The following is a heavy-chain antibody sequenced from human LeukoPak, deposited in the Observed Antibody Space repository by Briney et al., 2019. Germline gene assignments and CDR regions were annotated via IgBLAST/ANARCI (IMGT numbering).Heavy chain of an antibody. CDR1: GGSISSYY. D-gene: IGHD5-18*01. V-gene: IGHV4-59*01. CDR2: IYYRGNT. J-gene: IGHJ4*02. CDR3: ARDYGGYSYGNYYFDY. Sequence: SETLSLTCTVSGGSISSYYWSWIRQPPGKGLEWIGYIYYRGNTNYNPSLKSRVTISVDTSKNQFSLKLSSVTAADKAVYYCARDYGGYSYGNYYFDYWGQGTLVTVSS.